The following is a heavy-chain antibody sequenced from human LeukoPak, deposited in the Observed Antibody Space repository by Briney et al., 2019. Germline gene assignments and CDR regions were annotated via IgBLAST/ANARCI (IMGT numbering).Heavy chain of an antibody. CDR3: ARGYYGGNYYYYYYMDV. D-gene: IGHD3-22*01. J-gene: IGHJ6*03. CDR1: GFTFSSYS. V-gene: IGHV3-48*01. Sequence: PGGSLRLSCAASGFTFSSYSMNWVRQAPGKGLEWVSYISIGSSSIYYADSVKGRFTISRDNSKNTLYLQMNSLRAEDTAVYYCARGYYGGNYYYYYYMDVWGKGTTVTISS. CDR2: ISIGSSSI.